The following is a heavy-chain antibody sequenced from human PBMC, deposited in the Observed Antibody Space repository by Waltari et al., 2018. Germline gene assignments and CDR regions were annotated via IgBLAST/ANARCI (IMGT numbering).Heavy chain of an antibody. V-gene: IGHV1-2*02. CDR2: INPKPVVT. CDR3: ARITTGPKDY. D-gene: IGHD1-1*01. CDR1: GYTFTGYF. J-gene: IGHJ4*02. Sequence: QVQLLQSGAEVKKPGASVNISCKACGYTFTGYFLHWVRQAPGQRLEYLGWINPKPVVTTFVQKFLDRVTVTRDTSLSTAYMEVTRLTSDDTAVYYCARITTGPKDYWGQGTLVTVSS.